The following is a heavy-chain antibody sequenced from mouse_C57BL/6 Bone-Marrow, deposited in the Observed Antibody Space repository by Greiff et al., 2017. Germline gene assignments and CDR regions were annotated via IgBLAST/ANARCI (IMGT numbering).Heavy chain of an antibody. D-gene: IGHD2-2*01. CDR1: GYTFTDYY. J-gene: IGHJ3*01. CDR2: INPYNGGT. CDR3: ARNLLWLRRAWFAY. Sequence: EVQLQQSGPVLVKPGASVKMSCKASGYTFTDYYMNWVKQSHGKSLEWIGVINPYNGGTSYNQKFKGKATLTVAKSSSTAYMELNSLTSEDSAVYYCARNLLWLRRAWFAYWGQGTLVTVSA. V-gene: IGHV1-19*01.